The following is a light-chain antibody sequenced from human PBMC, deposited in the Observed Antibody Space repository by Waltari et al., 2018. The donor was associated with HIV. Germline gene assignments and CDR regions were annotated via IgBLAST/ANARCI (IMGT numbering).Light chain of an antibody. CDR1: NSNIGRNT. CDR3: ASWDDSFNGPV. V-gene: IGLV1-44*01. Sequence: QSVLTQPPSASGTPGQRVTISCSGSNSNIGRNTVSWFQQLPGTAPKVLIYGKNQRPSGVPYRFSGSKSCTSSSLAISGLQSDDEADYFCASWDDSFNGPVFGGGTKLTVV. CDR2: GKN. J-gene: IGLJ2*01.